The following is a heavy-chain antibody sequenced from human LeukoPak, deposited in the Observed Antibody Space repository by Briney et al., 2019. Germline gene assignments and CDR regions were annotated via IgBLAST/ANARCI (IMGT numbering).Heavy chain of an antibody. CDR2: IYPGDSDS. V-gene: IGHV5-51*03. D-gene: IGHD5-18*01. CDR1: GYSFTSYW. J-gene: IGHJ3*02. CDR3: ARLSDTAMFTRAFDI. Sequence: KPGESLKISCKGSGYSFTSYWIGWVRQMLGKGLEWMGIIYPGDSDSRYSPPFQGQVTISADKSINTAYLQWSSLKASDTAMYYCARLSDTAMFTRAFDIWGQGTMVTVSS.